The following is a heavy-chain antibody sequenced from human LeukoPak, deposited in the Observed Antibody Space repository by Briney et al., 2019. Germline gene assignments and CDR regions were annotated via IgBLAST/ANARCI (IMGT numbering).Heavy chain of an antibody. CDR3: ARGVLWPQGV. Sequence: AASVKVSCKASGYSFTSHDINWVRQATGQGLEWMGSMNPNSGNTVYGQKFQGRVTITRNTSISTAYMELSSLRSEDTAVYYCARGVLWPQGVWGKGTTVTVSS. J-gene: IGHJ6*04. D-gene: IGHD2-21*01. V-gene: IGHV1-8*01. CDR2: MNPNSGNT. CDR1: GYSFTSHD.